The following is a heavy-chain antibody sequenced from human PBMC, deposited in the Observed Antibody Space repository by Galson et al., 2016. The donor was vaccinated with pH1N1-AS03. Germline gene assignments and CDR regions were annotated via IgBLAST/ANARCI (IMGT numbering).Heavy chain of an antibody. CDR2: INHSGST. CDR1: GDSIGRND. V-gene: IGHV4-34*01. CDR3: ARGSYSCGWYRGRNAFDI. Sequence: TLSLTCSVSGDSIGRNDWNWIRQSPGKGLEWVGEINHSGSTDYNPSLKSRVTISVDPSKNQISLNLNSVTAADTAVYYCARGSYSCGWYRGRNAFDIWGQGTMVTVSS. D-gene: IGHD6-19*01. J-gene: IGHJ3*02.